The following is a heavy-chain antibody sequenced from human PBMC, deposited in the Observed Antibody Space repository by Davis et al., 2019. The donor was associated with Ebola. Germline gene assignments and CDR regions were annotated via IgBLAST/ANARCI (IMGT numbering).Heavy chain of an antibody. D-gene: IGHD2-15*01. J-gene: IGHJ1*01. V-gene: IGHV3-74*01. Sequence: PGGSLRLSCAASGFTFSTYAMHWVRQAPGKGLVWVSRIKTDGSETTHADSVKGRFTISRDNAKSSLYLQMNSLRAEDTAVFYCVRGGSATAYWGQGTPVTVSS. CDR1: GFTFSTYA. CDR3: VRGGSATAY. CDR2: IKTDGSET.